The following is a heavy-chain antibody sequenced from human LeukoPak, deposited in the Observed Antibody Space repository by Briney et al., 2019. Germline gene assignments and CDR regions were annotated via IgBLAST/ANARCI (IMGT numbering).Heavy chain of an antibody. V-gene: IGHV3-21*01. CDR1: EVTFSSYS. D-gene: IGHD6-13*01. CDR3: ARRPIASTDYYYFLDV. CDR2: ISGGSSFI. Sequence: GGSLRLSCAASEVTFSSYSMNWARQAPGKGLEWVSSISGGSSFIYYADSVRGRFTISRDNAKNSLYLQMDSLRAEDTAVYYCARRPIASTDYYYFLDVWGKGTTVTVSS. J-gene: IGHJ6*03.